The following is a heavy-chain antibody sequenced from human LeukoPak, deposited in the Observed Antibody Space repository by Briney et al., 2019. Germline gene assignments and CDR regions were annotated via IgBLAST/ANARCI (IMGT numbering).Heavy chain of an antibody. V-gene: IGHV3-15*01. CDR3: TTARGYSAYEY. CDR2: IKSKTDGWTT. CDR1: GFTLNNAW. J-gene: IGHJ3*01. Sequence: GGSLTLSCAASGFTLNNAWMTWLRQAPGKGLEWVGRIKSKTDGWTTDFAAPVNGRFTISRDDSENTLYLQMNSLKAEDTAIYYCTTARGYSAYEYWGRGTMVTVSS. D-gene: IGHD5-12*01.